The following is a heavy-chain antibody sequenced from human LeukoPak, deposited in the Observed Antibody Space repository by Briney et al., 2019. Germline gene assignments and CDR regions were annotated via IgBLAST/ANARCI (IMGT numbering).Heavy chain of an antibody. Sequence: SGGSLRLSCAASGFTFDDYGMSWVRQAPGKGLEWVSGINWNGCSTGYADSVKGRFTISRDNAKNSLYLQMNSLRAEDTALYYCARSSLNDYGDYVAIWDYWGQGTLVTVSS. CDR3: ARSSLNDYGDYVAIWDY. J-gene: IGHJ4*02. CDR2: INWNGCST. CDR1: GFTFDDYG. D-gene: IGHD4-17*01. V-gene: IGHV3-20*04.